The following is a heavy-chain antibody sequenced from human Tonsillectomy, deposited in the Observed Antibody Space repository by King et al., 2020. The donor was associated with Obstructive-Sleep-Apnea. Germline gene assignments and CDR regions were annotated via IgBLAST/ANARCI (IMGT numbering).Heavy chain of an antibody. CDR3: ARHCSGGSCYSLSSFDS. CDR1: GFTFSDYT. D-gene: IGHD2-15*01. V-gene: IGHV3-21*01. J-gene: IGHJ4*02. CDR2: ISGSGTTV. Sequence: VQLVESGGALVKPGGSLRLSCAASGFTFSDYTMNWVRQAPGKGLEWVSSISGSGTTVYYADSLKGRFTISKDHTKNSLYLQMNNLRAEDTAMYYCARHCSGGSCYSLSSFDSWGQGTLVSVSS.